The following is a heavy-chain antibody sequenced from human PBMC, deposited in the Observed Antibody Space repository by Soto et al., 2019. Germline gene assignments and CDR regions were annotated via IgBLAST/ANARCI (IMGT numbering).Heavy chain of an antibody. V-gene: IGHV3-23*01. J-gene: IGHJ3*02. CDR3: AKDLYDRLGMAFDI. D-gene: IGHD3-22*01. CDR1: GFTFSSYA. Sequence: GGSLRVSCAASGFTFSSYAMSWVGQSPGKGLEWVSAISGSGGSTYYADSVKGRFTISRDNSKNALYLQMNSLRAEDTAVYYCAKDLYDRLGMAFDIWGQATMVTVSS. CDR2: ISGSGGST.